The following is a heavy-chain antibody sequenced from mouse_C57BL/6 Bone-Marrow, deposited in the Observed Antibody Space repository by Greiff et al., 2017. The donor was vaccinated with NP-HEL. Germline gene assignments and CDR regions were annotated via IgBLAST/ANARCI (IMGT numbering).Heavy chain of an antibody. Sequence: VQLQQSGASVKISCKASGYAFSSYWMNWVKQRHGKGLEWIGQIYPGDGDTNYNGKFKGKATLTADKSSITAYMQLSSLTSEDSAVYVCAKDWNYFDYWGQGTTLTVSS. V-gene: IGHV1-80*01. CDR3: AKDWNYFDY. D-gene: IGHD4-1*01. CDR1: GYAFSSYW. CDR2: IYPGDGDT. J-gene: IGHJ2*01.